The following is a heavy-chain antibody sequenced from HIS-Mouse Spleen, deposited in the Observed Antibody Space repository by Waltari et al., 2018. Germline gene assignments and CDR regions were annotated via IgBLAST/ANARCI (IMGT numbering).Heavy chain of an antibody. Sequence: QVQLVQSGAEVKKPGSSVKVSCKASGGTFSTYAISWVRQTPGQGLEWMGGIIPIFGTANYAQKFQGRVTITADESTSTAYMELSSLRSEDTAVYYCARSISFFGGINWFDPWGQGTLVTVSS. CDR3: ARSISFFGGINWFDP. CDR2: IIPIFGTA. CDR1: GGTFSTYA. V-gene: IGHV1-69*01. J-gene: IGHJ5*02. D-gene: IGHD3-3*01.